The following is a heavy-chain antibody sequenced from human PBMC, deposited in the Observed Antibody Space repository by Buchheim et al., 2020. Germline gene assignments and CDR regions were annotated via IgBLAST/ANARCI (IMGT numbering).Heavy chain of an antibody. Sequence: QVQLVESGGGVVQPGRSLRLSCAASGFTFSSYGMHWVRQAPGKGLEWVAVISYDGSNKYYADSVKGRFTISRDNSKNTLYLQMNSLRAEDTAVYYCAKDSLNEWSNYYYYGMDVWGQGTT. CDR3: AKDSLNEWSNYYYYGMDV. CDR2: ISYDGSNK. D-gene: IGHD3-3*01. J-gene: IGHJ6*02. V-gene: IGHV3-30*18. CDR1: GFTFSSYG.